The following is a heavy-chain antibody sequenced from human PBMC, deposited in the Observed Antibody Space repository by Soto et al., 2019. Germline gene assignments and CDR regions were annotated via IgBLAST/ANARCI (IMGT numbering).Heavy chain of an antibody. CDR1: GFTFSSYG. CDR2: ISYDGSNK. V-gene: IGHV3-30*18. D-gene: IGHD3-22*01. CDR3: AKDGLSYYDSSGYYSLYYFDY. Sequence: QVQLVESGGGVVQPGRSLRLSCAASGFTFSSYGMHWVRQAPGKGLEWVAVISYDGSNKYYADSVKGRFTISRDNSKNTLYLQMNSLRAEDTAVYYCAKDGLSYYDSSGYYSLYYFDYWGQGTLVTVSS. J-gene: IGHJ4*02.